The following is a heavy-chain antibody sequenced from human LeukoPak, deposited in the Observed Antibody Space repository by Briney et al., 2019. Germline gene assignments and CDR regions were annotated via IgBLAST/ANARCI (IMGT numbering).Heavy chain of an antibody. CDR3: ARSMPQLVQDY. CDR2: INPNSGGT. D-gene: IGHD6-13*01. CDR1: GYTFTGYY. Sequence: GASVKVSCKASGYTFTGYYMHWVRQAPGQGLEWMGWINPNSGGTSYAQKFQGRVTMTRDTSISTAYMELSRLRSDDTAVYYCARSMPQLVQDYWGQGTLVTVSS. J-gene: IGHJ4*02. V-gene: IGHV1-2*02.